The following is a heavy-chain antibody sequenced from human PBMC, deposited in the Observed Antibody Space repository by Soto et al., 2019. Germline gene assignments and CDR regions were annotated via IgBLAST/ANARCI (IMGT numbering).Heavy chain of an antibody. J-gene: IGHJ4*02. V-gene: IGHV1-69*13. CDR2: IIPIIGTP. D-gene: IGHD3-10*01. CDR3: ARDLEFRDGNISHLDY. Sequence: GASVKVSCKASGGTFRNHVFNWVRQAPGQGLEWMGGIIPIIGTPNYAQKFQGRVTITADASTNTVYLDVSSLRSQDTAVCYCARDLEFRDGNISHLDYWGQGTLVTVSS. CDR1: GGTFRNHV.